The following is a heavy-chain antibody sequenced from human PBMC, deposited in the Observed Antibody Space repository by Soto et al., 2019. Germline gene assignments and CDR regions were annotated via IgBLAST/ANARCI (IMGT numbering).Heavy chain of an antibody. Sequence: PGGSLRLSCAASGFTVSEIYMSWVRQAPGKGLELVSVLYSNGATSYADSVRGRFTISRDHSKNTLYLQMNSLRVEDTAVYYCARDPLVIVPVIPRPPITRGDAFDIWGQGTMVTVSS. J-gene: IGHJ3*02. D-gene: IGHD2-2*01. CDR2: LYSNGAT. V-gene: IGHV3-66*01. CDR3: ARDPLVIVPVIPRPPITRGDAFDI. CDR1: GFTVSEIY.